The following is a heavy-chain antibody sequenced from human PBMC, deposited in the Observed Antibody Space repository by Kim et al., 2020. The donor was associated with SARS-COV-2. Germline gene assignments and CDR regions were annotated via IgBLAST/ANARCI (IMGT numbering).Heavy chain of an antibody. CDR3: AKADYYDSSGSAPDY. V-gene: IGHV3-9*01. J-gene: IGHJ4*02. CDR1: GFTFDDYA. Sequence: GGSLRLSCAASGFTFDDYAMHWVRQAPGKGLEWVSGISWNSGSIGYADSVKGRFTISRDNAKNSLYLQMNSLRAEDTALYYCAKADYYDSSGSAPDYWGQGTLVTVSS. CDR2: ISWNSGSI. D-gene: IGHD3-22*01.